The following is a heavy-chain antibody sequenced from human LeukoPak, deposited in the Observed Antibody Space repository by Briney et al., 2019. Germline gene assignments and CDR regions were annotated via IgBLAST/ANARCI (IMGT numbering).Heavy chain of an antibody. D-gene: IGHD3-10*01. CDR3: ARVNGSGSYYDY. J-gene: IGHJ4*02. Sequence: GGSLRLSCAASGFTFSSYAMHWVRQAPGKGLEYVSAISNNGGTTYYANSVRGRFTISRDSSKNTLYLQMGSLRAEDKGVYYCARVNGSGSYYDYWGQGTLVTVSS. CDR2: ISNNGGTT. V-gene: IGHV3-64*01. CDR1: GFTFSSYA.